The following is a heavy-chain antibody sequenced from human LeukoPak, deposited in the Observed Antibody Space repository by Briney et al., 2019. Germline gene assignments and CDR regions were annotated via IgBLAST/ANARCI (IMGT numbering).Heavy chain of an antibody. V-gene: IGHV3-48*03. CDR3: ARGGNYGYLWNAFDI. CDR2: ITSSGTTI. CDR1: GFTFNTYE. D-gene: IGHD5-18*01. Sequence: GESLKISCAASGFTFNTYEMNWVRQAPGKGLEWVSYITSSGTTIYYADSVKGRFTMFRDNAENSLYLQMNSLRADDTAVYYCARGGNYGYLWNAFDIWGQGTMVTVSS. J-gene: IGHJ3*02.